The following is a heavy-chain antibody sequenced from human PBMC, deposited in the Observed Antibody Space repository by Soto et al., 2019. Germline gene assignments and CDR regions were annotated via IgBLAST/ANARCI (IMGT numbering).Heavy chain of an antibody. D-gene: IGHD1-7*01. J-gene: IGHJ6*02. Sequence: PSETLSLTCTVSGGSISSYYWSWIRQPPGKGLEWIGYIYYSGSTNYNPSLKSRVTISVDTSKNQFSLKLSSVTAADTAVYYCARDARGLALRYGMDAWGQGTTVTVSS. CDR1: GGSISSYY. CDR3: ARDARGLALRYGMDA. CDR2: IYYSGST. V-gene: IGHV4-59*01.